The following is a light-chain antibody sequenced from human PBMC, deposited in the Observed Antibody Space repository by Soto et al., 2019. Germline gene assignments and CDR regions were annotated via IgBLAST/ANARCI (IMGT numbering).Light chain of an antibody. CDR3: QQNYNLPPWT. CDR1: QSISTY. CDR2: AAS. V-gene: IGKV1-39*01. J-gene: IGKJ1*01. Sequence: DIQMTQSPPSLSASVGDTITITCRASQSISTYLDWYQVTPGKAPKVLIYAASTLQAGVPSRFSGSGSGTDFTLTINSLQPEDFATYYCQQNYNLPPWTFGQRTKVEIK.